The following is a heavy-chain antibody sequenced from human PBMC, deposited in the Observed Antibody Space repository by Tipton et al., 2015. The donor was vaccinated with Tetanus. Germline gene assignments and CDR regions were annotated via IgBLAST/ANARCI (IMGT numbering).Heavy chain of an antibody. D-gene: IGHD5-12*01. CDR1: GGSIISADHY. J-gene: IGHJ4*02. V-gene: IGHV4-61*08. Sequence: TLSLTCTVSGGSIISADHYWSWIRQPPGKELEWVGYVYHSGSTNYHPSLKSRLTISVDTSKNQFSLNLRSVITADTAVYYCARANNDYPKKGPFDYWGQGILVTVSS. CDR2: VYHSGST. CDR3: ARANNDYPKKGPFDY.